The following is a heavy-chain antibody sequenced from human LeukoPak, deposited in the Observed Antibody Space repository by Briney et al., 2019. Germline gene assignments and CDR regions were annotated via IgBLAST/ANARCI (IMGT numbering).Heavy chain of an antibody. D-gene: IGHD6-19*01. CDR1: AFTFSSYA. Sequence: PGGSLRLSCAASAFTFSSYAMSWVRPAPGEGIEWDSAMSGSGGTTYYADSVKGRCTISRDNSKNTLYLQMNSLRAEDTAVDYCAKGMTGWPPDYWGQGTLVTVSS. CDR2: MSGSGGTT. CDR3: AKGMTGWPPDY. J-gene: IGHJ4*02. V-gene: IGHV3-23*01.